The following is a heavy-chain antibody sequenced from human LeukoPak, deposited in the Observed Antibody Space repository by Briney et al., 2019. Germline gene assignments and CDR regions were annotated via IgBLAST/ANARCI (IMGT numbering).Heavy chain of an antibody. CDR1: GYTITGYY. D-gene: IGHD7-27*01. V-gene: IGHV1-2*02. CDR2: INPNSGGT. J-gene: IGHJ6*02. CDR3: ARNWAPRRIKAMDV. Sequence: ASVKVSCKASGYTITGYYMHWVRQAPGQGLEWMGWINPNSGGTNYAQKFQGRVTLTRDTSISTAYMELSRLRSDDTAVYYCARNWAPRRIKAMDVWGQGTTVTVSS.